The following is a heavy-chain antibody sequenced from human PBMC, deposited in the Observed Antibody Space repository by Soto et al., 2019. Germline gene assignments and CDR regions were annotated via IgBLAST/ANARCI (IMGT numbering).Heavy chain of an antibody. Sequence: QVQLQESGPGLVKPSETLSLTCTVSGGSISNFYWTWIRQPPGKGLEWIGNVHYSGSTNYNPSVKSRVTTSVDTAKNQLSLNLSSVTAADTAVYYCARHKEAGSARGGMDVWGPGPTVTVSS. J-gene: IGHJ6*02. D-gene: IGHD6-25*01. V-gene: IGHV4-59*08. CDR1: GGSISNFY. CDR2: VHYSGST. CDR3: ARHKEAGSARGGMDV.